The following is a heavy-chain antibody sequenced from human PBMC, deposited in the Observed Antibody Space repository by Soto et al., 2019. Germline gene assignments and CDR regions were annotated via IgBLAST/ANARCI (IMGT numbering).Heavy chain of an antibody. CDR1: GYTFTSYG. CDR2: ISAYNGNT. CDR3: ARDVVGATGGYYYYGMDV. V-gene: IGHV1-18*04. Sequence: ASVKVSCKASGYTFTSYGISWVRQAPGQGLEWMGWISAYNGNTNYAQKLQGRVTMTTDTSTSTAYMELRSLRSDDTAVYYCARDVVGATGGYYYYGMDVWGQGTTVTV. J-gene: IGHJ6*02. D-gene: IGHD1-26*01.